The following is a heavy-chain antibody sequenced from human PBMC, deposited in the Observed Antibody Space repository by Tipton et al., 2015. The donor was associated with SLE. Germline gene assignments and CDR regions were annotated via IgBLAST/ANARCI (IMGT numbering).Heavy chain of an antibody. CDR1: GGSISSSSYY. D-gene: IGHD2-21*02. CDR2: IYYSGST. V-gene: IGHV4-61*05. Sequence: TLSLTCTVSGGSISSSSYYWGWIRQTPGKGLEWIGYIYYSGSTNYNPSLKSRITISVDTSKNEFSLKLSSVTAADTAVYYCARAAGGDRYYYYGMDVWGQGTTVTVSS. J-gene: IGHJ6*02. CDR3: ARAAGGDRYYYYGMDV.